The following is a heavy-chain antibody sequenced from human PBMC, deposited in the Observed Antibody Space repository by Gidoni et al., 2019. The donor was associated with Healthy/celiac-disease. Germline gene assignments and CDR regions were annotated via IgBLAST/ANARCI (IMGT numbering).Heavy chain of an antibody. J-gene: IGHJ4*02. CDR3: ARSIFGVVIISPNYYFDY. CDR1: GSIFTSYG. D-gene: IGHD3-3*01. V-gene: IGHV1-18*01. Sequence: QVQLVQSGAEVKKPWASVKVSCKASGSIFTSYGISWVRLAPGQGLEWMGWISAYNGNTNYAQKLQGRVTMTTDTSTSTAYMELRSLRSDDTAVYYCARSIFGVVIISPNYYFDYWGQGTLVTVSS. CDR2: ISAYNGNT.